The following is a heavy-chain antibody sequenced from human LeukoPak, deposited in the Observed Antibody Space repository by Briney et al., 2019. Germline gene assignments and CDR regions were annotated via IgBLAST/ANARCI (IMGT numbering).Heavy chain of an antibody. CDR3: AKDSFTMVRGVIPYMDV. CDR2: ISYDGSNK. Sequence: PGRSLRLSCAASGFTFSSYGMHWVRQAPGKGLEWVAVISYDGSNKYYADSVKGRFTISRDNSKNTLYLQMNSLRAEDTAVYYCAKDSFTMVRGVIPYMDVWGKGTTVTVSS. D-gene: IGHD3-10*01. J-gene: IGHJ6*03. V-gene: IGHV3-30*18. CDR1: GFTFSSYG.